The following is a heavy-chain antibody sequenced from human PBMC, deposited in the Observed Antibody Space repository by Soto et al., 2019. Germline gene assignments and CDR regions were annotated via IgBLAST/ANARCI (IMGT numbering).Heavy chain of an antibody. CDR1: GFTFSNFA. Sequence: QVQLVESGGGVVQPGRSLRLSCAASGFTFSNFALHWVRQAPGQGLEWVAVISYDGSNEYYADSLKGRFTISRDNSKNTLYLQMSSLRVEDTAVYYCASTLIRGVITTYFDYWGQGTLVTVSS. J-gene: IGHJ4*02. CDR2: ISYDGSNE. V-gene: IGHV3-30-3*01. CDR3: ASTLIRGVITTYFDY. D-gene: IGHD3-10*01.